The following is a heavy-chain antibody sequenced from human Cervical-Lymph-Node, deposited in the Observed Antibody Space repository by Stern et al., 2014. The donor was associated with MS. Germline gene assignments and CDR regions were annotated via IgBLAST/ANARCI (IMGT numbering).Heavy chain of an antibody. D-gene: IGHD2-21*02. CDR1: GGAVSDYY. J-gene: IGHJ2*01. V-gene: IGHV4-59*02. CDR2: ISDTGTT. CDR3: ARDPSTTASDWFFDL. Sequence: VQLVESGPGLVKPSETLSLTCPVSGGAVSDYYWTWIRQRPGKGLEWIGYISDTGTTNYNPSLHGRVTITLDTSQNQVSLRLRSVTAADTAVYYCARDPSTTASDWFFDLWGRGSLVTVSS.